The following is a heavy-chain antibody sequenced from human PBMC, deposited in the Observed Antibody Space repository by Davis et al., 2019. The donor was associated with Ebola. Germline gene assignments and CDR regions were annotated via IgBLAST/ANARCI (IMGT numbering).Heavy chain of an antibody. CDR2: VKPNNGNT. CDR3: ARGWGNALGNDF. Sequence: AASVKVSCKASGYTFITDGIHSVRQATGQGLEWMGWVKPNNGNTDYAQNFRGRLTITRNTSINTAYMDLSSLTSADTAVYYCARGWGNALGNDFWGQGTLVTVSS. CDR1: GYTFITDG. V-gene: IGHV1-8*01. D-gene: IGHD4-23*01. J-gene: IGHJ4*02.